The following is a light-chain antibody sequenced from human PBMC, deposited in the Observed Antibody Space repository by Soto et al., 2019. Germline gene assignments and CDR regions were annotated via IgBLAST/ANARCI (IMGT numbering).Light chain of an antibody. CDR2: GAS. J-gene: IGKJ3*01. V-gene: IGKV3-20*01. Sequence: IVLTQSPGILSLSPGERATLSCRASQSISSNYLAWYQQKPGQAPRLLIYGASSRVTGIPDRFSGSGSGTDFTLTISRLEPEDFALYYCQQYGSSVFTFGPGTKVDF. CDR3: QQYGSSVFT. CDR1: QSISSNY.